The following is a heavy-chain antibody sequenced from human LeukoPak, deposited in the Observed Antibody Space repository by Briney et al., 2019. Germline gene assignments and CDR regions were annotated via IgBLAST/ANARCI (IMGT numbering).Heavy chain of an antibody. CDR1: GFTFSSYW. CDR2: IKQDGSEK. J-gene: IGHJ4*02. Sequence: GGSLRLSCAASGFTFSSYWMSWVRQAPEKGPEWVANIKQDGSEKYYVDSVKGRFTISRDNTKNSLYLQVNSLRAEDTAVYYCARGDIVVVPAAVTGWGQGTLVTVSS. V-gene: IGHV3-7*04. D-gene: IGHD2-2*01. CDR3: ARGDIVVVPAAVTG.